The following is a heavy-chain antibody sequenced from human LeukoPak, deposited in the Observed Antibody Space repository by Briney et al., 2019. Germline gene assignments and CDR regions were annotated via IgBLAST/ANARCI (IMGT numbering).Heavy chain of an antibody. CDR2: IYYSGST. J-gene: IGHJ4*02. V-gene: IGHV4-39*07. CDR1: GGSISSSSYY. Sequence: SETLSLTCTVSGGSISSSSYYWGWIRQPPGKGLEWIGSIYYSGSTYYNPSLKSRVTISVDTSKNQFSLKLSTVTAADTAVYYCATIFNAYWGQGTLVTVSS. CDR3: ATIFNAY.